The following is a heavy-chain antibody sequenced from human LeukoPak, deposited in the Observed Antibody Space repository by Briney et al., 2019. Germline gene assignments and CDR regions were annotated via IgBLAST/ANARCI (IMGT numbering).Heavy chain of an antibody. CDR2: INHSGST. V-gene: IGHV4-34*01. D-gene: IGHD3-3*01. Sequence: PSETLSLTCAVYGGSFSGYYWSWIRQPPGKGLEWIGEINHSGSTNYNPSLKSRVTISVDTSKNQFSLKLSSVTAADTAVYYCARERPYYDFWSGYSAQDYYYYSMDVWGQGTTDTVSS. CDR1: GGSFSGYY. J-gene: IGHJ6*02. CDR3: ARERPYYDFWSGYSAQDYYYYSMDV.